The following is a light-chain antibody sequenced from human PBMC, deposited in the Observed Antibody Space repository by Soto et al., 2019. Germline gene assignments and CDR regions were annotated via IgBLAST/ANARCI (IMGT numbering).Light chain of an antibody. J-gene: IGKJ5*01. CDR2: LGS. CDR1: QSLLYSNGYNY. V-gene: IGKV2-28*01. CDR3: MQGRRDLT. Sequence: EIVMTQSPLSLPVTPGESASISCRSSQSLLYSNGYNYLDWYLQKPGQSPQLLIYLGSNRASGVPEMFRVSGSGTRFTLKISIVEAEDVGICYCMQGRRDLTFGQGTRLEIQ.